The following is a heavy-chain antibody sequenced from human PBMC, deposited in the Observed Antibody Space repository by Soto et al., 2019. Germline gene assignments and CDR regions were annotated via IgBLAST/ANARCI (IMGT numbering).Heavy chain of an antibody. CDR2: ISSSGSTI. J-gene: IGHJ6*02. V-gene: IGHV3-48*03. CDR1: GFTFSSYE. Sequence: EVQLVESGGGLVQPGGSLRLSCAASGFTFSSYEMNWVRQAPGKGLEWVSYISSSGSTIYYADSVKGRFTISRDNAKNSLYLQMNSLRAEDTAVYYCARANGDYYYYGMDVWGQGTTVTVSS. CDR3: ARANGDYYYYGMDV. D-gene: IGHD7-27*01.